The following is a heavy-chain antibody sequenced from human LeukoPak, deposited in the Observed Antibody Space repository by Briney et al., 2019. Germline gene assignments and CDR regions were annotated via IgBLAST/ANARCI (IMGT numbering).Heavy chain of an antibody. D-gene: IGHD6-19*01. CDR1: GFTVSSNY. V-gene: IGHV3-74*01. CDR2: INTDGSST. J-gene: IGHJ3*02. CDR3: VAGSFGWVDAFDI. Sequence: AGGSLRLSCAASGFTVSSNYMSWVRQAPGKGLEWVSRINTDGSSTSYADSVKGRFTISRDNAKNTLYLQMNSLRAEDTAVYYCVAGSFGWVDAFDIWGQGTMVTVSS.